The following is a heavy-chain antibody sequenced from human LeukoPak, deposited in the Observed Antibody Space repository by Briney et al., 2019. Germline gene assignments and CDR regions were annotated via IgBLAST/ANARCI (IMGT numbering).Heavy chain of an antibody. CDR2: IYSGGST. D-gene: IGHD3-10*01. J-gene: IGHJ4*02. CDR1: GFTVSSNY. V-gene: IGHV3-66*01. Sequence: GGSLRLSCAASGFTVSSNYMSWVRQAPGKGLEWVSVIYSGGSTYYADSVKGRFTISRDNSKNTLYLQMNSLRAEDTAVYYCGRDPPGSGSMDYWGQGTLVTVSS. CDR3: GRDPPGSGSMDY.